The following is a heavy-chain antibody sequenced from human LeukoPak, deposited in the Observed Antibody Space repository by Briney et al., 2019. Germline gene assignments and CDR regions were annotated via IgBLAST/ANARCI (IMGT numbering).Heavy chain of an antibody. Sequence: PSETLSLTCGVSGGSINSTNWWTRARQPPGEGLEWIEEVHLSGRTKYNPSLESRVTMSVDMSEDHISLKMTTVNAADTAVYYCARVGGPYRPVDYSGQGTLVTVSS. V-gene: IGHV4-4*02. CDR2: VHLSGRT. J-gene: IGHJ4*02. CDR3: ARVGGPYRPVDY. CDR1: GGSINSTNW.